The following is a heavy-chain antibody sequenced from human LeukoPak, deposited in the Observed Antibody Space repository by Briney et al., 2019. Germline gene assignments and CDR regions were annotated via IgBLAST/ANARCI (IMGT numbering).Heavy chain of an antibody. D-gene: IGHD1-26*01. J-gene: IGHJ4*02. CDR2: IRYDGSDK. CDR3: AKEWELTY. V-gene: IGHV3-30*02. Sequence: GGSLRLSCAASGFTFSSYGMHWVRQAPGKGLEWVAFIRYDGSDKFYADSVKGRFTISRDNPRNTLYLQMNSLRAEDTAMYHCAKEWELTYWGQGTLVTVSS. CDR1: GFTFSSYG.